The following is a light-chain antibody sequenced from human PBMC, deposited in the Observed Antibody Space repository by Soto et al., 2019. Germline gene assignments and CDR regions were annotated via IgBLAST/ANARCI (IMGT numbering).Light chain of an antibody. CDR1: QSVSTS. J-gene: IGKJ4*01. CDR3: QQRSIRPPLT. V-gene: IGKV3-11*01. Sequence: EIVLTQSPATLSLSPGERATLSCRASQSVSTSLAWYQQKPGQAPRLLIYDASNRATGIPARFSGSGSGTEFTLTISSLEPEDFAVYFCQQRSIRPPLTFGGGTKVEIK. CDR2: DAS.